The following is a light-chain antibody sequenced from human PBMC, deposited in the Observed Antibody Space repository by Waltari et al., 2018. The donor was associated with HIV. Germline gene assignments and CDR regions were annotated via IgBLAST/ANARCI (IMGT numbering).Light chain of an antibody. CDR3: QQATSFPLS. CDR2: SAS. CDR1: QDINTW. Sequence: IQMTQSPSSLSASVGDRVTITCRASQDINTWLGWYQLKPGKAPKLLVFSASGLQSGVPSRFSGSGSGTLFSLTISNLQPEDSATYFCQQATSFPLSFGGGTKVEI. V-gene: IGKV1-12*01. J-gene: IGKJ4*01.